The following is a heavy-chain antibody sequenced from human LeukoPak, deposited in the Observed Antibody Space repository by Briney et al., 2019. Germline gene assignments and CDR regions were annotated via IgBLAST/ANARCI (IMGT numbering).Heavy chain of an antibody. D-gene: IGHD4-11*01. CDR2: INWNGGST. CDR1: GFTFDDYG. Sequence: GGSLRLSCAASGFTFDDYGMSWVRQAPGKGLEWVSGINWNGGSTGYADSVKGRFTISRDNAKNSLYLQMNSLRAEDTALYYCARDLLRDYSNYVGWFDPWGQGTLVTVSS. J-gene: IGHJ5*02. V-gene: IGHV3-20*04. CDR3: ARDLLRDYSNYVGWFDP.